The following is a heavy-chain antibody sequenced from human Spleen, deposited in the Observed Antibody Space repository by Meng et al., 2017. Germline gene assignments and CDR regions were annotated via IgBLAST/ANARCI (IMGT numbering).Heavy chain of an antibody. Sequence: SETLSLTCTVSGGSISSGSYYWSWIRQPAGKGLEWIGRIYTSGSTNYNPSLKSRVTISVDTSKNQFSLKLSSVTAADTAVYYCARDLAVLHGGLVAFDIWGQGTMVTVSS. V-gene: IGHV4-61*02. CDR2: IYTSGST. CDR1: GGSISSGSYY. CDR3: ARDLAVLHGGLVAFDI. J-gene: IGHJ3*02. D-gene: IGHD2-15*01.